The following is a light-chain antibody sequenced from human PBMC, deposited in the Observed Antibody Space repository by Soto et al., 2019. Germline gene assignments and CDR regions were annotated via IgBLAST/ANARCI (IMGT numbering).Light chain of an antibody. CDR1: QSIRSAH. J-gene: IGKJ5*01. V-gene: IGKV3-20*01. CDR2: DAS. Sequence: EIVLTQSPDTLSLSPGERATLSCRASQSIRSAHLAWYQQKPGQAPRLVIFDASSRASGIPERFSGSGSGTDFTLTITRLEPEDFAVYYCQEYDGSPITFGLGTRLEIK. CDR3: QEYDGSPIT.